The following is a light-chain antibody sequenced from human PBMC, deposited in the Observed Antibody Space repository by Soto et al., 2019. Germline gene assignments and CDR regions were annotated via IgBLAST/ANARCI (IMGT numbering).Light chain of an antibody. Sequence: DIQMTQSPSTLSASVGDRVTITCRASQSIETWLAWYQQKPGKAPKLLIYKASTLQSGVPSRFSGSGSGTDFTLTISRLEPEDSAVYFCQQFGSSVWTFGQGTKVDIK. J-gene: IGKJ1*01. V-gene: IGKV1-5*03. CDR1: QSIETW. CDR2: KAS. CDR3: QQFGSSVWT.